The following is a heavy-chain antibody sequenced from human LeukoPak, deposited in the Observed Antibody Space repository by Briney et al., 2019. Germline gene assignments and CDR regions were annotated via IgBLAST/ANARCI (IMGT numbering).Heavy chain of an antibody. CDR3: AGDRDRGGLFHP. D-gene: IGHD3-16*01. V-gene: IGHV4-59*01. Sequence: SETLSLTCTVSGGSISSYYWSWIRQPPGKGLEWIGYIYYSGSTNYNPSLKSRVTISVDTSKNQFSLKLSSVTAADTAVYYCAGDRDRGGLFHPWGQGTLVTVSS. CDR1: GGSISSYY. J-gene: IGHJ5*01. CDR2: IYYSGST.